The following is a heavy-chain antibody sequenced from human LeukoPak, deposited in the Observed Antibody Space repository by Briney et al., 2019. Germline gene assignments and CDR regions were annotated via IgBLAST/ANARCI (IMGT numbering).Heavy chain of an antibody. J-gene: IGHJ4*02. CDR1: GFTFNRYD. D-gene: IGHD3-22*01. Sequence: SVSLSRAASGFTFNRYDMQWVPQAPGRGLEGVAALCYEGSNKYYADSVKGRFTISRDNSKNTLYLQMNSLRAEDTAVYYCARDEYYYDSVDYYLSCWGQGTLVTVSS. CDR3: ARDEYYYDSVDYYLSC. V-gene: IGHV3-33*01. CDR2: LCYEGSNK.